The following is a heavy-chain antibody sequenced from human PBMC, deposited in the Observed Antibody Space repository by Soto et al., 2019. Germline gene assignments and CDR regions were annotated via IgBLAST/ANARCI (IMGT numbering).Heavy chain of an antibody. D-gene: IGHD3-10*01. CDR1: GVSFNNNG. Sequence: QVQLVQSGAEVKKPGSSVKVSCKTSGVSFNNNGIGWVRQAPGHGLEWMGGVSPPFGTSNYARKCQGRISITADAYTGTVNMELSSLPSEDTAQYYCARVLYYGSGSYSPYGMDVWGQGTTVTVSS. CDR3: ARVLYYGSGSYSPYGMDV. V-gene: IGHV1-69*01. J-gene: IGHJ6*02. CDR2: VSPPFGTS.